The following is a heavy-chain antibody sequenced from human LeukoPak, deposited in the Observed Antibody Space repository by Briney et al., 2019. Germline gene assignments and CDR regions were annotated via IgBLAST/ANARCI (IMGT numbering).Heavy chain of an antibody. V-gene: IGHV4-59*01. CDR1: GGSMSTYY. CDR3: ARRSWYADY. CDR2: IDDSLST. Sequence: PSETLSLTCTVSGGSMSTYYWSWIRQPPGKGLEWIGYIDDSLSTDYNPSLKSRVTISVDMSKNQFSLKLTSVTAADTAVYYCARRSWYADYWGQGTLVTVSS. J-gene: IGHJ4*02. D-gene: IGHD6-13*01.